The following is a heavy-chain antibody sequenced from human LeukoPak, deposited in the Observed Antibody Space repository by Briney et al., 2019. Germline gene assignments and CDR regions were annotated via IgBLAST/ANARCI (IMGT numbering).Heavy chain of an antibody. D-gene: IGHD2/OR15-2a*01. J-gene: IGHJ6*02. CDR3: ATWAFYHNLDV. CDR1: GFVFRSYE. Sequence: PGGSLRLSCAASGFVFRSYEMNWVRQAPGMGLEWISYISRSGIGMYYADSVKGRFTISRDNAKNSLYLHMNSLTSEDTALYYCATWAFYHNLDVWGQGTTVIVSS. V-gene: IGHV3-48*03. CDR2: ISRSGIGM.